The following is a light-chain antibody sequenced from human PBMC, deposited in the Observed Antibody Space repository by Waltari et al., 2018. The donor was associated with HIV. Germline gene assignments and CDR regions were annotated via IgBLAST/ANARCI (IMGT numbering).Light chain of an antibody. CDR3: NSRDSSGNHP. V-gene: IGLV3-19*01. CDR1: SLRSYY. CDR2: GKN. J-gene: IGLJ2*01. Sequence: SSELTQDPAVSVALGQTVRVTCQGDSLRSYYTSWYQQKPGQDPVLVIYGKNNRPSGIPDRFSGSSSGNTASLTITGAQAEDEADYYCNSRDSSGNHPFGGGTKLTVL.